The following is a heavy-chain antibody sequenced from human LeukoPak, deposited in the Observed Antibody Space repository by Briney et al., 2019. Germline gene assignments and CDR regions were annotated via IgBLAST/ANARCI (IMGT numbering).Heavy chain of an antibody. D-gene: IGHD2-15*01. V-gene: IGHV1-3*01. CDR2: IDGGNGDT. CDR1: GYNFFKYA. CDR3: ARDQSRDIRVDFAY. J-gene: IGHJ4*02. Sequence: ASVKVSCKHSGYNFFKYAIHWVRQAPGQRFEWMGWIDGGNGDTRFSQKFQDRVSFTRDTFATTVYMELTSLRSEDTAVYYCARDQSRDIRVDFAYWGQGTRVIVS.